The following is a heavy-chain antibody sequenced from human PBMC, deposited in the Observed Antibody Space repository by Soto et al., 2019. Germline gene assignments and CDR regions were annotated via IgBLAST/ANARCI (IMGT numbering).Heavy chain of an antibody. V-gene: IGHV3-23*01. J-gene: IGHJ4*02. CDR3: AKARCSTTNCYVPDY. Sequence: GGSLRLSCAASGFTFSTNTMSWVRRAPGKGLEWVSAISGSGASPSYADSVQGRFTISRDNPKRTLYLQMNNLRAEDTAVYYCAKARCSTTNCYVPDYWGQGTLVTVSS. D-gene: IGHD2-2*01. CDR2: ISGSGASP. CDR1: GFTFSTNT.